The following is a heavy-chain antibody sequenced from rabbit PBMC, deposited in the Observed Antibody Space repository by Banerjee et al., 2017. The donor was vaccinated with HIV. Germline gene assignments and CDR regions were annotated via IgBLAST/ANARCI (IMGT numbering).Heavy chain of an antibody. CDR1: GFSFSSSYY. Sequence: QSLEESGGDLVKPGASLTLTCTASGFSFSSSYYMCWVRQAPGKGLEWIGCIYTGYSSITYYASWAKGRFTISKTSSTTVTLQMTSLTGADTANYFCARGENYDDYFDRLDLWGQGTLVTVS. CDR3: ARGENYDDYFDRLDL. V-gene: IGHV1S40*01. D-gene: IGHD2-1*01. CDR2: IYTGYSSIT. J-gene: IGHJ3*01.